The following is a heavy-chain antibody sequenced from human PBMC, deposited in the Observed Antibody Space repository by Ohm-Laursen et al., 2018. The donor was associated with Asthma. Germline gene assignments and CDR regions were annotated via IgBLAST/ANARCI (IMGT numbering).Heavy chain of an antibody. D-gene: IGHD3-16*01. V-gene: IGHV3-66*02. CDR3: ARAPLGPGPYYYYGMDV. J-gene: IGHJ6*02. Sequence: SLGLSCTASGFTVGSDYMTWVRQAPGKGLEWVSAIYSGGTTYYADSVKGRFTISRDNSKNTLYLQMNSLRAEDTAVYYCARAPLGPGPYYYYGMDVWGQGTTVTVSS. CDR1: GFTVGSDY. CDR2: IYSGGTT.